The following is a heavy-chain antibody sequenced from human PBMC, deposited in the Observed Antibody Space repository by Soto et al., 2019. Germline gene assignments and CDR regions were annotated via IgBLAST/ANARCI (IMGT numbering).Heavy chain of an antibody. V-gene: IGHV4-59*01. D-gene: IGHD4-17*01. CDR1: GGSINNYY. CDR2: IYYSGSS. J-gene: IGHJ4*02. Sequence: QVQLQESGPGLVKPLETLSLTCTVSGGSINNYYWSWIRQPPGKGLEWIGYIYYSGSSNYNPSLKSRVTISVDTSKNQFSLKLSSLTAADTAVYYCARWPTMTTDFDYWGQGTLVTVSS. CDR3: ARWPTMTTDFDY.